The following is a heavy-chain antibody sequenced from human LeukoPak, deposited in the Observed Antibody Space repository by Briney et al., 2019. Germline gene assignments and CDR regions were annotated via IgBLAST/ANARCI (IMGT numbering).Heavy chain of an antibody. CDR1: GFTFSSYS. V-gene: IGHV3-21*01. CDR3: ARDAAEAVRRFFDY. CDR2: ISSSSSYI. J-gene: IGHJ4*02. D-gene: IGHD6-6*01. Sequence: PGGSLRLSCAASGFTFSSYSMNWVRQAPGKGLEWVSSISSSSSYIYYADSVKGRFTISRDNSKNTLYLQMNSLRAEDTAVYYCARDAAEAVRRFFDYWGQGTLVTVSS.